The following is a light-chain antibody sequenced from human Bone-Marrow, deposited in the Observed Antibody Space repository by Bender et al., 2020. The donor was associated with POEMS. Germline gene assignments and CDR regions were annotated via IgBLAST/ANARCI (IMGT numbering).Light chain of an antibody. CDR1: SSDVGTYNL. CDR2: EVS. V-gene: IGLV2-8*01. Sequence: QSALTQPASVSGSPGQSITISCTGTSSDVGTYNLVSWYQQHPGKVPKLMIYEVSKRPSGVPDRFSGSKSGNTASLTVSGLQAEDEANYYCSSYAGSNTLVFGGGTKLTVL. J-gene: IGLJ2*01. CDR3: SSYAGSNTLV.